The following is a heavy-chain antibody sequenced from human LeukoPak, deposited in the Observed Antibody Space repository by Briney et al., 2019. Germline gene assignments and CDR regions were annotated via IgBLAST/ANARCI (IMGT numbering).Heavy chain of an antibody. J-gene: IGHJ4*02. CDR3: ARGRVVAATPGLFDY. CDR2: IYYSGST. V-gene: IGHV4-39*07. D-gene: IGHD2-15*01. CDR1: GGSISSSSYY. Sequence: SETLSLTCTVSGGSISSSSYYWGWIRQPPGKGLEWIGNIYYSGSTYYNPSLKSRVTISVDTSKNQFSLKLSSVTAADTAVYYCARGRVVAATPGLFDYWGQGTLVTVSS.